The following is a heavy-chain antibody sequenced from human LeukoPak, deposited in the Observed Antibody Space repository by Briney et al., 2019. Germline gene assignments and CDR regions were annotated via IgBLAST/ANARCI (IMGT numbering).Heavy chain of an antibody. CDR3: AKANWDDEYIFTN. V-gene: IGHV3-74*03. J-gene: IGHJ4*02. D-gene: IGHD1-1*01. Sequence: GGSLRLSCAASGFTFSRYWMHWVRQAPGKGLMWVSRISPDGSTTLYADSVKGRFTISRDNSKNTLYVQMNSLRAEDTAVYYCAKANWDDEYIFTNWGQGTLVTVSS. CDR1: GFTFSRYW. CDR2: ISPDGSTT.